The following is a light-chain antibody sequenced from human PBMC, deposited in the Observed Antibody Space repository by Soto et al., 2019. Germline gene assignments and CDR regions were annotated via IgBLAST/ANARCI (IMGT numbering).Light chain of an antibody. CDR2: KAS. Sequence: DIQMTQSPSTLSASVGDRVTITCRASQSISSWLAWYQQKPGKAPKLLIYKASSLESGVPSRFSSSGSGTEFTLTISSLQPDDFATYYCQQYNSYSKWTFGQGTKVAIK. J-gene: IGKJ1*01. CDR3: QQYNSYSKWT. V-gene: IGKV1-5*03. CDR1: QSISSW.